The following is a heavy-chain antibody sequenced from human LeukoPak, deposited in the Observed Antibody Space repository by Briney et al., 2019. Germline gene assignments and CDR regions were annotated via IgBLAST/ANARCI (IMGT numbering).Heavy chain of an antibody. CDR3: ARGDVVVTGPFDY. D-gene: IGHD2-2*01. V-gene: IGHV3-64*01. Sequence: GSLRLSCAASGFTFSNYAMHWVRQAPGKGLEYVSAISSKGGSTDYANSVKGRFTISRDNSKNTLYLQMGSLRAEDMAVYYCARGDVVVTGPFDYWGQGTLVTVSS. CDR2: ISSKGGST. CDR1: GFTFSNYA. J-gene: IGHJ4*02.